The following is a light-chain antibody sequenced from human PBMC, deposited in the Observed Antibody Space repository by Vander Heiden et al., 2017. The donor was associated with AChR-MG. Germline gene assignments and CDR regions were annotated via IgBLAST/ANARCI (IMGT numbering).Light chain of an antibody. CDR1: NIGSKN. CDR3: QVWDTSDHVV. CDR2: EDS. V-gene: IGLV3-21*02. J-gene: IGLJ2*01. Sequence: SYVLTQPPSVSVAPGQTARIACGGNNIGSKNVHWYQQKPGQAPVLVVYEDSDRPSGIPERFSGSNSGNTATLTISRVEAGDEADYYCQVWDTSDHVVFGGGTKLTVL.